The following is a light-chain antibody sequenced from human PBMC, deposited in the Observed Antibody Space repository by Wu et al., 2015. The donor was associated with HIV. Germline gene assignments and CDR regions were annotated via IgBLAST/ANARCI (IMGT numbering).Light chain of an antibody. Sequence: QMTQSPSSVSASVGDRVTITCRASQDIDTWLAWYQQKPGKAPKMLIYDVTTLHNGVPSRFTGSGSRTDFTLTISSLQPEDFATYYCQQVRNSPPTFGQGTKV. V-gene: IGKV1-12*01. CDR1: QDIDTW. CDR2: DVT. CDR3: QQVRNSPPT. J-gene: IGKJ1*01.